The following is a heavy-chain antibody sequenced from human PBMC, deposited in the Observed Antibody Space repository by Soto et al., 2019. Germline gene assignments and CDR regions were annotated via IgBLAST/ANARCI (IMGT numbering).Heavy chain of an antibody. Sequence: QVQLVQSGAEVKKPGSSVNVSCKSSGATFSSYAISWVRQAPGQGLEWMGGIIPIFGTANYAQKFQGRVTITADESTSTAYMELSSLRSEDTVVYYCARAGLITMIERYYFDYWGQGTLVTVSS. J-gene: IGHJ4*02. CDR1: GATFSSYA. D-gene: IGHD3-22*01. V-gene: IGHV1-69*01. CDR2: IIPIFGTA. CDR3: ARAGLITMIERYYFDY.